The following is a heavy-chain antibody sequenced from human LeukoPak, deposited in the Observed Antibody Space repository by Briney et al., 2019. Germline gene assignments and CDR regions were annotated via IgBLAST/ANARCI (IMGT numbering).Heavy chain of an antibody. CDR2: IYYSGST. CDR1: GGSISSDY. Sequence: SETLSLTCTVSGGSISSDYSSWIWQRPGEGLEWIGYIYYSGSTNYNPSLKSRVTISVDTSKNQFSLKLSSVTAADTAVYYCARGHLLNDYWGQGTLVTVSS. CDR3: ARGHLLNDY. J-gene: IGHJ4*02. V-gene: IGHV4-59*12.